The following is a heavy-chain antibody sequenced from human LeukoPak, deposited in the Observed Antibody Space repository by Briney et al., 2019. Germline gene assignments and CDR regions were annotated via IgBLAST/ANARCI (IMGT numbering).Heavy chain of an antibody. Sequence: SETLSLTCAVYGGSFSGYYWSWIRQPAGKGLEWIGRIYTSGSTNYNPSLKSRVTISVDTSKNQFSLKLSSVTAADTAVYYCARDGFWSGYTLDYWGQGTLVTVSS. V-gene: IGHV4-4*07. D-gene: IGHD3-3*01. CDR3: ARDGFWSGYTLDY. J-gene: IGHJ4*02. CDR1: GGSFSGYY. CDR2: IYTSGST.